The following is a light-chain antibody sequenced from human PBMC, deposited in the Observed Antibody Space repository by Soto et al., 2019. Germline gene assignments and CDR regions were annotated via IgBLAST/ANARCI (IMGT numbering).Light chain of an antibody. J-gene: IGKJ1*01. CDR1: QSINNW. V-gene: IGKV1-5*03. CDR2: KPP. Sequence: DIQMTQSPSTLSASVGDRVTITCRASQSINNWLAWYQQKPGKAPKLLTYKPPNLDIGVTSRFSGGGSGTAFTLTISSLQPDDFATYYCQQYDTYLTFGQGTKVEIK. CDR3: QQYDTYLT.